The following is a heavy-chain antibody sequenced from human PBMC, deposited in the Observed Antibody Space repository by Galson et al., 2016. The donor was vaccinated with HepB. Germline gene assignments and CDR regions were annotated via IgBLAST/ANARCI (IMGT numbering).Heavy chain of an antibody. CDR1: GFSFSLNT. D-gene: IGHD3-10*01. Sequence: SLRLSCAASGFSFSLNTVHWVRQLPGKGLEWVALISYTGSNEIYAESVKGRFQISRDNSTNTLYLQMNNLRGEDTAVYYCARSFRDFVFEGSLYGLDVWGQGTTVIVSS. CDR2: ISYTGSNE. CDR3: ARSFRDFVFEGSLYGLDV. V-gene: IGHV3-30*04. J-gene: IGHJ6*02.